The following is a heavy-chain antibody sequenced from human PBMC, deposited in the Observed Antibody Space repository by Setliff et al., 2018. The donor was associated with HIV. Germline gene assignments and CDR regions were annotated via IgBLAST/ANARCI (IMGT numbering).Heavy chain of an antibody. V-gene: IGHV1-46*01. CDR2: INPSGGST. Sequence: GASVKVSCKASGYIFTNYYIHWVRQAPGQGLEWMGIINPSGGSTTYAQKFQGRVSVTRDTSTSTVYMDLSSLRSEDTAVYYCAWTQDGPGGNYFDHWGQGTLVTVSS. CDR1: GYIFTNYY. J-gene: IGHJ4*02. CDR3: AWTQDGPGGNYFDH.